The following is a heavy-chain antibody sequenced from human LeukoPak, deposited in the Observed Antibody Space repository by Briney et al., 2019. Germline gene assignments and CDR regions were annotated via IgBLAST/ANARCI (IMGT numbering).Heavy chain of an antibody. CDR2: IINSGGST. J-gene: IGHJ4*02. CDR1: GFTFSNYA. CDR3: AKGVGSDY. D-gene: IGHD1-26*01. V-gene: IGHV3-23*01. Sequence: PGGSLRLSCAASGFTFSNYAMSWVRQTQEKGLEWVSGIINSGGSTYYRDSVKGRFTISRDNSKDTLYLQMNSLRAEDTAVYYCAKGVGSDYWGQGTLVTVSS.